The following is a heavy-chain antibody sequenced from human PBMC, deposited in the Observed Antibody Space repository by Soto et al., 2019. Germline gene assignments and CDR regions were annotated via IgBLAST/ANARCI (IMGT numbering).Heavy chain of an antibody. CDR1: GFTFSSYA. CDR3: ARDLKAGYSSGWLDY. CDR2: ISYDGSNK. V-gene: IGHV3-30-3*01. J-gene: IGHJ4*02. D-gene: IGHD6-19*01. Sequence: QVQLVDSGGGVVQPGRSLRLSCAASGFTFSSYAMHWVRQAPGKGLEWVAVISYDGSNKYYADSVKGRFTISRDNSKNTLSLQMNSLRAEDTAVYYCARDLKAGYSSGWLDYWGQGTLVTVSS.